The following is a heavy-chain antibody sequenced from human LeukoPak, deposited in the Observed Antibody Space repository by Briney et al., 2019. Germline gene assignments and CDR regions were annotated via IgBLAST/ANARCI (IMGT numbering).Heavy chain of an antibody. Sequence: HPGGSLRLSCADSGFTFSDYWMNWVRQAPGKGLEWVANIKQDGSEKYYVDSVKGRFTISRDNAKKSLYLQMNSLRADDTAMYYCASGWGHHVSWGQGTLVAVSS. D-gene: IGHD3-16*01. V-gene: IGHV3-7*02. J-gene: IGHJ5*02. CDR1: GFTFSDYW. CDR3: ASGWGHHVS. CDR2: IKQDGSEK.